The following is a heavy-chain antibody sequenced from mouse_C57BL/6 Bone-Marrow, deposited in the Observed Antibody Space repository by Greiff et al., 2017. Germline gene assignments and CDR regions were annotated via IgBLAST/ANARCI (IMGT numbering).Heavy chain of an antibody. J-gene: IGHJ2*01. CDR3: ARSPVLIYDGYYEGDY. Sequence: EVQLQQSGPELVKPGASVKMSCKASGYTFTDYNMHWVKQSHGKSLEWIGYINPNNGGTSYNQKFKGKATLTVNKSSSTAYMELRSLTSEDSAVYYCARSPVLIYDGYYEGDYWGQGTTLTVSS. CDR1: GYTFTDYN. V-gene: IGHV1-22*01. D-gene: IGHD2-3*01. CDR2: INPNNGGT.